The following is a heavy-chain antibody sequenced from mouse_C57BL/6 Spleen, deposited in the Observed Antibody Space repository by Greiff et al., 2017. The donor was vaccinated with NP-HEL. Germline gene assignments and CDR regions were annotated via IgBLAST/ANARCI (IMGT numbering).Heavy chain of an antibody. D-gene: IGHD2-2*01. CDR1: GYTFTSYW. J-gene: IGHJ2*01. CDR3: ARNGYYFDY. CDR2: IDPSDSYT. Sequence: QVQLQQPGAELVKPGASVKLSCKASGYTFTSYWMQWVKQRPGQGLEWIGEIDPSDSYTNYNQKFKGKATLTVDTSSSTADMQLSSLTSEDSAVYYCARNGYYFDYWGQGTTLTVSS. V-gene: IGHV1-50*01.